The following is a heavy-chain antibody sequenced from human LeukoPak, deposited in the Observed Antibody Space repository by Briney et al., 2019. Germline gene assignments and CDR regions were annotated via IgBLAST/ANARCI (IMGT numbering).Heavy chain of an antibody. D-gene: IGHD5-24*01. CDR2: MNPNSGNT. Sequence: ASVKVSCKASGYTFTSYDINWVRQATGQGLEWMGWMNPNSGNTGYAQKFQGRVTITRNTSISTAYMELSSLRSEDTAVYYCATVTLGDGYNYLDYWGQGTLVTVSS. CDR3: ATVTLGDGYNYLDY. V-gene: IGHV1-8*03. J-gene: IGHJ4*02. CDR1: GYTFTSYD.